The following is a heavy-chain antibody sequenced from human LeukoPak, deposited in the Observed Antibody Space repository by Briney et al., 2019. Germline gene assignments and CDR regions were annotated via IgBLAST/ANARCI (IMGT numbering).Heavy chain of an antibody. CDR2: ISGSGGST. CDR1: GFTFSGYA. Sequence: GGSLRLSCAASGFTFSGYAMSWVRQAPGKGLEWISAISGSGGSTYYADSVKGRFTISRDNSKNTLYLQMNSLRAEDTAVYYCAKPSPPRGYSYGRSDHWGQGALVTVSS. D-gene: IGHD5-18*01. V-gene: IGHV3-23*01. J-gene: IGHJ4*02. CDR3: AKPSPPRGYSYGRSDH.